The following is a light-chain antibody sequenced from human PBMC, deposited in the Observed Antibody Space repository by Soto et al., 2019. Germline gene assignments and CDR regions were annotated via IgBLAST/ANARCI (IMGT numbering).Light chain of an antibody. CDR2: DVS. CDR1: SSDVGGYNY. V-gene: IGLV2-14*01. J-gene: IGLJ1*01. Sequence: QSVLTQPASVSGSPGQSITISCTGTSSDVGGYNYVSWYQQHPGKAPKFMIYDVSNRPSGVSTRFSGSKSGNTASLTISCPQAEDGAVYYGNSYTPTNTRQIVFGTGTRVPVL. CDR3: NSYTPTNTRQIV.